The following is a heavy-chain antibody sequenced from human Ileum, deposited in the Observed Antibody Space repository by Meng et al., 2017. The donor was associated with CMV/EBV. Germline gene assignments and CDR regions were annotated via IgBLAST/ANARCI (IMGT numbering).Heavy chain of an antibody. D-gene: IGHD6-19*01. CDR1: GYTFNAYH. CDR2: INPNSGGT. CDR3: ARPYTSGWSNWFDP. Sequence: QAERVESGGEVKKPGALLRDPCTASGYTFNAYHVHWVRQAPGQGLEWMGWINPNSGGTKYAQKFRGRVTLTRDTSISTVYMDLTTITSDDTAVYYCARPYTSGWSNWFDPWGQGTLVTVSS. V-gene: IGHV1-2*02. J-gene: IGHJ5*02.